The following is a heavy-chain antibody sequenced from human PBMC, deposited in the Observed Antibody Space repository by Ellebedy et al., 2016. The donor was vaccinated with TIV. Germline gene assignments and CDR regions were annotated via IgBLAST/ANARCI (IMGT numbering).Heavy chain of an antibody. CDR1: GFTFSDYY. J-gene: IGHJ4*02. D-gene: IGHD3-3*01. Sequence: GESLKISCAASGFTFSDYYMSWIRQAPGKGLEWVSYISSSGSTIYYADSVKGRFTISRDNAKNSLYLQMNSLRAEDAAVYYCARDLEAHDYWGQGTLVTVSS. CDR3: ARDLEAHDY. CDR2: ISSSGSTI. V-gene: IGHV3-11*01.